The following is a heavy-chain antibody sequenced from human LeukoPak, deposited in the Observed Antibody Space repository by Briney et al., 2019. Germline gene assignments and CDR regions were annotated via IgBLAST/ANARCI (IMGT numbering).Heavy chain of an antibody. CDR3: VHRSATMVRGPRGCYFDY. CDR1: GFSLSTSGVG. J-gene: IGHJ4*02. D-gene: IGHD3-10*01. V-gene: IGHV2-5*01. Sequence: ESGPTLVKPTQTLTLTCTFSGFSLSTSGVGVCWIRQPPGKALEWLALIYWNDDKRYSPSLKSRLTITKDTSKNQVVLTMTNMDPVDTATYYCVHRSATMVRGPRGCYFDYWGQGTLVTVSS. CDR2: IYWNDDK.